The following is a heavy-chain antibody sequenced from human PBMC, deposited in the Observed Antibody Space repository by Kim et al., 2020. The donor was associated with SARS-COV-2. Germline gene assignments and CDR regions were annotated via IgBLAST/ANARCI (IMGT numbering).Heavy chain of an antibody. V-gene: IGHV1-69*01. CDR3: ARVLGQQLNWFDP. J-gene: IGHJ5*02. Sequence: YAQKFQGRVTITADESTSTAYMELSSLRSEDTAVYYCARVLGQQLNWFDPWGQGTLVTVSS. D-gene: IGHD6-13*01.